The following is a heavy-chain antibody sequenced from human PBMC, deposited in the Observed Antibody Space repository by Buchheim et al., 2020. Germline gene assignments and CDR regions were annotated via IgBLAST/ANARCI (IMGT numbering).Heavy chain of an antibody. CDR2: ISSSSSTI. V-gene: IGHV3-48*01. CDR3: ARDSRPTVVTPPGFYYYYGMDV. D-gene: IGHD4-23*01. J-gene: IGHJ6*02. CDR1: GFTFSSYS. Sequence: EVQLVESGGGLVQPGGSLRLSCAGSGFTFSSYSMNWVRQAPGKGLEWVSYISSSSSTIYYADSVKGRFTISRDNAKNSLYLQMNSLRAEDTAVYYCARDSRPTVVTPPGFYYYYGMDVWGQGTT.